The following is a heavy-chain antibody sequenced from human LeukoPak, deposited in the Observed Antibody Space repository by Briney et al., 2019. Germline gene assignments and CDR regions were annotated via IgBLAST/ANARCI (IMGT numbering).Heavy chain of an antibody. CDR3: ARDGIVVVPAAILRYYYYGMDV. V-gene: IGHV3-30-3*01. Sequence: PGRSLRLSCAASGLTFSSYAMHWVRQAPGKGLEWVAVISYDGSNKYYADSVKGRFTISRVNSKNTLYLQMNSLRAEDTAVYYCARDGIVVVPAAILRYYYYGMDVWGQGTTVTVSS. CDR1: GLTFSSYA. J-gene: IGHJ6*02. D-gene: IGHD2-2*02. CDR2: ISYDGSNK.